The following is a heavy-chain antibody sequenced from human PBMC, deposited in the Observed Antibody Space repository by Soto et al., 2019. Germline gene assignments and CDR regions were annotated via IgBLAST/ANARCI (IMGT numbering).Heavy chain of an antibody. J-gene: IGHJ5*02. CDR2: LYYSGST. CDR3: ARMVRGVYNWFDP. D-gene: IGHD3-10*01. V-gene: IGHV4-31*03. CDR1: GGSISSGGYY. Sequence: QVQLQESGPGLVKPSQTLSLTCTVSGGSISSGGYYWSWIRQHPGKGLEWIGYLYYSGSTYYNPSLKSRVTISVDTSKNQFSLKLSSVTAADTAVYYCARMVRGVYNWFDPWGQGTLVTVSS.